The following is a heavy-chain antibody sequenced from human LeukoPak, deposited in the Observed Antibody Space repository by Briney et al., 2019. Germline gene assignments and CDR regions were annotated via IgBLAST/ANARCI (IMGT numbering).Heavy chain of an antibody. CDR1: GGTFSSYA. D-gene: IGHD3-22*01. Sequence: SVKVSCKASGGTFSSYAISWVRQAPGQGLEWTGRIIPILGIANYAQKFQGRVTITADKSTSTAYMELSSLRSEDTAVYYCARDQPLYYYDSSGYYGMDVWGQGTTVTVSS. V-gene: IGHV1-69*04. CDR3: ARDQPLYYYDSSGYYGMDV. J-gene: IGHJ6*02. CDR2: IIPILGIA.